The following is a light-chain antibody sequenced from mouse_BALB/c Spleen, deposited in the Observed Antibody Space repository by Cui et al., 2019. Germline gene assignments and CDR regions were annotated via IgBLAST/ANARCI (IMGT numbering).Light chain of an antibody. CDR2: RAN. CDR1: QDINSY. V-gene: IGKV14-111*01. J-gene: IGKJ4*01. Sequence: DIKITQSPSSMYASLGERVTITSKASQDINSYLSWFQQKPGKSPKTLIYRANRLVDGVPSRFSGSGSGQDYSLTISSLEYEDMGSYYCLQYDEFPFTFGSGTKLEIK. CDR3: LQYDEFPFT.